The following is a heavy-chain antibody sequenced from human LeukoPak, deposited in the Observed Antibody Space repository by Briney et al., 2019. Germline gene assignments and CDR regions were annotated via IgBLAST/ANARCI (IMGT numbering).Heavy chain of an antibody. CDR3: AREPYGLGYYYYGMDV. CDR2: INPSGGST. V-gene: IGHV1-46*01. Sequence: ASVKVSCKASGYTFTSYYIHWVRQAPGQGLEWMGIINPSGGSTSNAQKFQGRVSMTRDTSTRTVYMELSSLRSEDTAVYYCAREPYGLGYYYYGMDVWGQGTTVTVSS. D-gene: IGHD3/OR15-3a*01. J-gene: IGHJ6*02. CDR1: GYTFTSYY.